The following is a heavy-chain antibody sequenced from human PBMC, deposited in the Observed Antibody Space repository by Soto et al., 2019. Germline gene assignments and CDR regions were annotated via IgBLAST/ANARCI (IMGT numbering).Heavy chain of an antibody. CDR3: ARADRTLVTSYSLDV. J-gene: IGHJ6*02. V-gene: IGHV4-34*01. D-gene: IGHD2-21*02. CDR1: CGSFIGYY. Sequence: SETLSVTCAFYCGSFIGYYWTWIRQPPGKGLEWIGEINHSGTINFNPSLKSRLTISLDTSKKHFSPKLSSVTDADTAAYYCARADRTLVTSYSLDVWGQGTTVTVSS. CDR2: INHSGTI.